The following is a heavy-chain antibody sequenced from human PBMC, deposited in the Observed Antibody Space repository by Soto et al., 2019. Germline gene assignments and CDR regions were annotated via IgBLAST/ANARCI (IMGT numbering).Heavy chain of an antibody. CDR2: ISSSGTGT. Sequence: PGGSLILSGAASGFTFRSYEMHWGRQSPGKGLDWISYISSSGTGTYYADSVRGRFTMSIDNTKNSVSLQMYSLRAEDTAIYYCVRDLHEPLAADALREANWGQGTQVTVSS. V-gene: IGHV3-48*03. D-gene: IGHD4-17*01. CDR1: GFTFRSYE. J-gene: IGHJ4*02. CDR3: VRDLHEPLAADALREAN.